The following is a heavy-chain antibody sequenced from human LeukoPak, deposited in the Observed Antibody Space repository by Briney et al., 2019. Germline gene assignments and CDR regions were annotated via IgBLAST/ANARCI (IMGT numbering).Heavy chain of an antibody. Sequence: GGSLRLSCTASGFTFGDYAMSWVRQAPGKGLGWVGFIRSKAYGATAEYAASVKGRFTISRDDSKGIAYLQMNSLKTEDTAVYYCARHATSSPWLFDYWGQGTLVTVSS. D-gene: IGHD6-13*01. J-gene: IGHJ4*02. V-gene: IGHV3-49*04. CDR2: IRSKAYGATA. CDR3: ARHATSSPWLFDY. CDR1: GFTFGDYA.